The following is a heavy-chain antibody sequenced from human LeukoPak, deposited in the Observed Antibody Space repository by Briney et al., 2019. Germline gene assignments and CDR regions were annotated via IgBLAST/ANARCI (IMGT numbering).Heavy chain of an antibody. CDR3: ARETRGYDN. J-gene: IGHJ4*02. V-gene: IGHV4-34*01. D-gene: IGHD3-22*01. Sequence: KASETLSLTCAVYGGSFSGYYWSWIRQPPGKGLEWIGEINHSGSTNYNPSLKSRVTISVDTSKNQFSLKLSSVTAADTAVYYCARETRGYDNWGQGTLVTVSS. CDR1: GGSFSGYY. CDR2: INHSGST.